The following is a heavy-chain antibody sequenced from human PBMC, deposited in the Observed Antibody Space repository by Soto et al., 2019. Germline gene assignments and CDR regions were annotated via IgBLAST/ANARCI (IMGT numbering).Heavy chain of an antibody. Sequence: SETLSLTCNFSGGSISKFYWAWIRKTAGNGLEWMGRVYATGTTDYNPSLRSRVAMSVDISKKTFSLRLRSVTGADSGVYYCVRDGSKSLSDWFDPWGQGILVTVSS. CDR3: VRDGSKSLSDWFDP. D-gene: IGHD6-19*01. V-gene: IGHV4-4*07. J-gene: IGHJ5*02. CDR1: GGSISKFY. CDR2: VYATGTT.